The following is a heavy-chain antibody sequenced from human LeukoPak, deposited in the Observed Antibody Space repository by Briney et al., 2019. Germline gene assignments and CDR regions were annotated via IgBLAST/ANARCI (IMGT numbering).Heavy chain of an antibody. CDR1: DYSISSGDY. V-gene: IGHV4-38-2*01. CDR2: IYHSGST. J-gene: IGHJ4*02. Sequence: SETLSLTCAVSDYSISSGDYWVWIRQPPGQGLEWTGGIYHSGSTYYNPSLKSRVTMSVDTSKNQFSLKLSSVTAADTAVYYCARAPRDSSSSNYMRRFDYWGQGTLVTVSS. D-gene: IGHD3-22*01. CDR3: ARAPRDSSSSNYMRRFDY.